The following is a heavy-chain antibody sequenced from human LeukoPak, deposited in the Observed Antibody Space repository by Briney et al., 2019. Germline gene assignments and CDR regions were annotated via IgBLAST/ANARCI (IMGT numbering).Heavy chain of an antibody. CDR1: GGTFSSYA. CDR2: IIPIFGTA. Sequence: ASVKVSCKASGGTFSSYAISWVRQAPGQGLEWMGGIIPIFGTANYAQKFQGRVTITADESTSTAYMELSSLRSEDTAVYYCARDRLGGPVPWSGYFQHWGQGTLVTVSS. D-gene: IGHD2-15*01. V-gene: IGHV1-69*13. CDR3: ARDRLGGPVPWSGYFQH. J-gene: IGHJ1*01.